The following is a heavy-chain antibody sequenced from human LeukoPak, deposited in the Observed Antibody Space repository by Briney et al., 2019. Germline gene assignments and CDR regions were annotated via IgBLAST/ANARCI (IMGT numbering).Heavy chain of an antibody. D-gene: IGHD3-16*02. V-gene: IGHV3-48*03. J-gene: IGHJ4*02. CDR3: ARRPPLFTFGGVIDPRFDY. Sequence: GGSLRLSCAASGFTFSSYEMNWVRQTPGKGLEWVSYISSSGSTIYYADSVKGRFTISRDNAKNSLYLQMNSLGAEDTAVYYCARRPPLFTFGGVIDPRFDYWGQGTLVTVSS. CDR1: GFTFSSYE. CDR2: ISSSGSTI.